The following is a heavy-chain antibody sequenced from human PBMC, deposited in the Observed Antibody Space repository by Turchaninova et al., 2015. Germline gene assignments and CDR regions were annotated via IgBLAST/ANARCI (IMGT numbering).Heavy chain of an antibody. CDR2: ITTKTVGGTT. J-gene: IGHJ4*02. D-gene: IGHD3-10*01. CDR1: GFTFTNAY. Sequence: PGGSLRLSCAASGFTFTNAYMSWVRQAPGKGLEWVGRITTKTVGGTTDYTAPVKGRFTISRDDSKNTLYLQMNSLKAEDTARNYCTTYGSGSHNHWGQGTLVTVSS. CDR3: TTYGSGSHNH. V-gene: IGHV3-15*01.